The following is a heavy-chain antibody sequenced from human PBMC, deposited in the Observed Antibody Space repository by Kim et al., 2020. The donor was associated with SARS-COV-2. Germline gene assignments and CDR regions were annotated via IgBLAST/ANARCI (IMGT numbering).Heavy chain of an antibody. Sequence: SETLSLTCGVSGDSIRYYYWSWIRQPPGKGLEWIGYIYFTGSTNYNPSLKSRVTISVDTSKNQFSLRLNSVTAADTAVYYCASLAAGYGLDVWGQGTTVT. J-gene: IGHJ6*02. CDR3: ASLAAGYGLDV. V-gene: IGHV4-59*01. D-gene: IGHD6-13*01. CDR1: GDSIRYYY. CDR2: IYFTGST.